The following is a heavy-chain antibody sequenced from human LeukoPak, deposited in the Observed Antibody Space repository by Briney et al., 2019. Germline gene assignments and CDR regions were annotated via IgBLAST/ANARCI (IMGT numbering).Heavy chain of an antibody. Sequence: SETLSLTCTVSGGAFSSGSYYWSWIRQPPGKGLEWIGYIYYSGSTNYNPSLKSRVTISVDTSKNQFSLKLSSVTAADTAVYYCAGRGYSHDGPYWAFDIWGQGTMVTVSS. CDR1: GGAFSSGSYY. J-gene: IGHJ3*02. V-gene: IGHV4-61*01. CDR2: IYYSGST. D-gene: IGHD5-18*01. CDR3: AGRGYSHDGPYWAFDI.